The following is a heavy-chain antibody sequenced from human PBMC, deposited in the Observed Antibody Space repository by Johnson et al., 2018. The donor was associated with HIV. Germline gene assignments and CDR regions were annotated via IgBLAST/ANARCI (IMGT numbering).Heavy chain of an antibody. V-gene: IGHV3-30*18. D-gene: IGHD6-13*01. CDR2: ISYDGSNK. J-gene: IGHJ3*02. Sequence: QVQLVESGGGVVQPGRSLRLSCAASGFTFSSYGMHWVSKAPGKRLEWLAVISYDGSNKYYADSVNGRFTISRANSTNTLYLQINSLRAEDTAGYYCAKDGGARGSSWYEGVFDIWGQGTMVTVSS. CDR3: AKDGGARGSSWYEGVFDI. CDR1: GFTFSSYG.